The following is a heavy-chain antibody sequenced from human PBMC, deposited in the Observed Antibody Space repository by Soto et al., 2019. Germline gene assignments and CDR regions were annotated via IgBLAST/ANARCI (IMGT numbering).Heavy chain of an antibody. V-gene: IGHV3-30-3*01. Sequence: GGSLRLSCAASGFTFSSYAMHWVRQAPGKGLEWVAVISYDGSNKYYADSVKGRFTISRDNSKNTLYLQMNSLRAEDTAVYYCARDLSRGSSWYFGSSGDYYYYGMDVWGQGTTVTVSS. CDR1: GFTFSSYA. CDR2: ISYDGSNK. CDR3: ARDLSRGSSWYFGSSGDYYYYGMDV. J-gene: IGHJ6*02. D-gene: IGHD6-13*01.